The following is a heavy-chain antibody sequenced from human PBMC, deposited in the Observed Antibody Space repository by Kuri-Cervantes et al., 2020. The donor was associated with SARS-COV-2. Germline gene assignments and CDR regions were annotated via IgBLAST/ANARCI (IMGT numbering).Heavy chain of an antibody. V-gene: IGHV1-46*01. J-gene: IGHJ6*03. CDR3: ARANGDYQIEIDYYYYYYMDV. D-gene: IGHD4-17*01. CDR1: GYTFTSYY. CDR2: INPSGGST. Sequence: ASVKVSCRASGYTFTSYYMHWVRQAPGQGLEWMGIINPSGGSTSYAQKFQGRVTMTRDTSTSTVYVELSSLRSEDTAVYYCARANGDYQIEIDYYYYYYMDVWGKGTTVTVSS.